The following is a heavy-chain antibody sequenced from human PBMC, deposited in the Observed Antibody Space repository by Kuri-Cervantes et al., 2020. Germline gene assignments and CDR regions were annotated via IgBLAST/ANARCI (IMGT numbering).Heavy chain of an antibody. CDR1: GGSIRSNY. Sequence: SETLSLTCTVSGGSIRSNYWGWIRQPPGKGLEWIGYSHYSGNINYNPALKSRIAISVDTSKNLFSLNVTSVTAADTAIYYCARDYGGNSGYYYYMDVWGKGTLVTVSS. D-gene: IGHD4-23*01. V-gene: IGHV4-59*01. J-gene: IGHJ6*03. CDR3: ARDYGGNSGYYYYMDV. CDR2: SHYSGNI.